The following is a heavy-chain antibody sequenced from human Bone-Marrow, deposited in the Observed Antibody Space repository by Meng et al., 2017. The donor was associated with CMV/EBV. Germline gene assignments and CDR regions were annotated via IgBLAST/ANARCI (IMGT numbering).Heavy chain of an antibody. CDR1: GYTFTSYG. D-gene: IGHD3-10*02. V-gene: IGHV1-18*01. CDR3: VTDVPVDGRWD. CDR2: ISAYNGNT. J-gene: IGHJ4*02. Sequence: ASVKVSCKASGYTFTSYGISWVRQAPGQGLEWMGWISAYNGNTNYAQKLQGRVTMTTDTSTSTAYMELRSLRSDDTAVYYCVTDVPVDGRWDWGQGTLVTVSS.